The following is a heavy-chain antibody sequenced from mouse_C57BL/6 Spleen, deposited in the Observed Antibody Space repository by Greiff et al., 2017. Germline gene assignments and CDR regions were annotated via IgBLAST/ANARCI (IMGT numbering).Heavy chain of an antibody. CDR3: AGGAWFAY. Sequence: VQLQQPGAELVRPGTSVKLSCKASGYTFTSYWMHWVKQRPGQGLEWIGVIDPSDSYTNYNQKFKGKATLTVDTTSSPAYMQLTSLTSEYSAVCSCAGGAWFAYWGQGTLVTVSA. J-gene: IGHJ3*01. CDR2: IDPSDSYT. CDR1: GYTFTSYW. V-gene: IGHV1-59*01.